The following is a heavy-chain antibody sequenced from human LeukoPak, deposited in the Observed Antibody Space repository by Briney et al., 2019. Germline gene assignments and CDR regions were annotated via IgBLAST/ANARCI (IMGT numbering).Heavy chain of an antibody. CDR2: VWYYGDNK. J-gene: IGHJ4*02. CDR3: ARSPVTGLWLPRMYYFDY. D-gene: IGHD2-21*01. CDR1: GFTFNNYG. Sequence: GGSLRLSCAASGFTFNNYGLHWVRQAPGKGLEWVAVVWYYGDNKYYADSVKGRFTISRDNSNNTLYLQMNSLRAEDTAVYYCARSPVTGLWLPRMYYFDYWGQGTLVTVSS. V-gene: IGHV3-33*01.